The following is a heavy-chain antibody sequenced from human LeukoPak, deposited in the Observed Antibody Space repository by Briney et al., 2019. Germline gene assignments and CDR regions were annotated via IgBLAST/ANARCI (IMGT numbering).Heavy chain of an antibody. CDR3: ARGKYSSGWFDY. Sequence: NSGGSLRLSCAASGFTFSSYSMSWVRQAPGKGLEWVSSITTSSTYISYAVSVKGRFTISRDNAKNSLYLQMNSLRAEDTAVYYCARGKYSSGWFDYWGQGTLVTVSS. CDR1: GFTFSSYS. V-gene: IGHV3-21*01. D-gene: IGHD6-19*01. CDR2: ITTSSTYI. J-gene: IGHJ4*02.